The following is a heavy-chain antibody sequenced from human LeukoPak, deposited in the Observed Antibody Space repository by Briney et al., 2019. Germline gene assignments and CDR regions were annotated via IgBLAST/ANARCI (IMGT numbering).Heavy chain of an antibody. V-gene: IGHV4-34*01. CDR3: ARTVPDCSGGSCSNYYYSGMDV. J-gene: IGHJ6*02. D-gene: IGHD2-15*01. Sequence: PSATLSLTCTVSGGSITDYYWTWLRQPPGKGLEWIGEINHSGSTNYNPSLKSRVTISVDTSKNQFSLKLSSVTAADTAVYYCARTVPDCSGGSCSNYYYSGMDVWGQGTTVTVSS. CDR2: INHSGST. CDR1: GGSITDYY.